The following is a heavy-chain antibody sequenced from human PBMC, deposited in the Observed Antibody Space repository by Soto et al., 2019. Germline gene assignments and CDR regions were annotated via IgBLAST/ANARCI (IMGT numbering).Heavy chain of an antibody. V-gene: IGHV1-2*02. Sequence: ASVKVSCKASGYTFTGYYMHWVRQAPGQGLEWMGWINPNSGGTNYAQKFQGRVTMTRDTSISTAYMELSRLRSDDTAAYYCARRGLRNYDFWSGHNYGMDVWGQGTTVTVSS. D-gene: IGHD3-3*01. J-gene: IGHJ6*02. CDR1: GYTFTGYY. CDR2: INPNSGGT. CDR3: ARRGLRNYDFWSGHNYGMDV.